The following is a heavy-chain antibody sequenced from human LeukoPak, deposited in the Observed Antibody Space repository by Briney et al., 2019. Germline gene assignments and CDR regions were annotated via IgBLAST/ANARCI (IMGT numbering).Heavy chain of an antibody. Sequence: SETLSLTCTVSGGSISSYYWSWIRQPPGKGLEWIAYIYNTGSTDYNPSLKSRVTISLDTSNNQFSLNLTSVTAADTAVYYCTRDKWTGGGLSQFDPWGQGTLVTVSS. J-gene: IGHJ5*02. D-gene: IGHD2-8*02. V-gene: IGHV4-59*01. CDR2: IYNTGST. CDR1: GGSISSYY. CDR3: TRDKWTGGGLSQFDP.